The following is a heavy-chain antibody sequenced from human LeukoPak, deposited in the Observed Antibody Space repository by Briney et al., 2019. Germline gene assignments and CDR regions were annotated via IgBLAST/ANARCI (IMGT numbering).Heavy chain of an antibody. CDR3: ASQRRMVRGVITPLGY. Sequence: PSQTLSLTCTVSGGSISSDYYYWSWIRQPPGKGLEWIGRIYTSGSTNYNPSLKSRVTMSVDTSKNQFSLKLSSVTAADTAVYYCASQRRMVRGVITPLGYWGQGTLVTVSS. V-gene: IGHV4-61*02. D-gene: IGHD3-10*01. J-gene: IGHJ4*02. CDR1: GGSISSDYYY. CDR2: IYTSGST.